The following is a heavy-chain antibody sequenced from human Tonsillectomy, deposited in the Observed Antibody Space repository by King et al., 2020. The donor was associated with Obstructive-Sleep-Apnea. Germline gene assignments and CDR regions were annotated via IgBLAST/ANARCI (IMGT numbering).Heavy chain of an antibody. CDR2: LEYDGSYE. CDR1: GFTFSSFG. V-gene: IGHV3-30*02. CDR3: AKEGYYDSSGMGADAFDI. J-gene: IGHJ3*02. D-gene: IGHD3-22*01. Sequence: VQLVESGGGVVQPGGSLRLSCAASGFTFSSFGMYWVRQAPGKGLDWLSVLEYDGSYEYYADSVKGRFTNSRDNSKNTLYLQMNRLRAEDTAVFYCAKEGYYDSSGMGADAFDIWGQGTMVTVSS.